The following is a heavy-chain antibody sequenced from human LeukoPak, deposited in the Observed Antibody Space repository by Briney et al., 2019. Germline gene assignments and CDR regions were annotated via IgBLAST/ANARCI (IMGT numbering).Heavy chain of an antibody. D-gene: IGHD6-13*01. CDR3: ARGYSSSWYSSNWFDP. CDR1: GGSISSYY. CDR2: IYYSGST. J-gene: IGHJ5*02. Sequence: SETLSLTCTVSGGSISSYYWSWIRQPPGKGLEWIGYIYYSGSTNYNPSLKSRVTISVDTSKNQFSLKLSSVTAADTAVYYCARGYSSSWYSSNWFDPWGQGTLVTVSS. V-gene: IGHV4-59*01.